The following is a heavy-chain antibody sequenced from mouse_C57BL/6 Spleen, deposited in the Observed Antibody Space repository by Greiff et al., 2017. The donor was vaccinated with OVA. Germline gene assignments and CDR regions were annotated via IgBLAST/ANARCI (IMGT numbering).Heavy chain of an antibody. D-gene: IGHD4-1*01. CDR2: IHPNSGST. CDR1: GYTFTSYW. CDR3: ARSGLGGLYYFDY. J-gene: IGHJ2*01. Sequence: VQLQQPGAELVKPGASVKLSCKASGYTFTSYWMHWVKQRPGQGLEWIGMIHPNSGSTNYNEKFKSKATLTVDKSSSTAYMQLSSLTSEDSAVYYCARSGLGGLYYFDYWGQGTTLTVSS. V-gene: IGHV1-64*01.